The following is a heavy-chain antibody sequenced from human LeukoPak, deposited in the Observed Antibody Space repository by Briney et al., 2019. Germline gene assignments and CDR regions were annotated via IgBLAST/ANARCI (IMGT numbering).Heavy chain of an antibody. V-gene: IGHV4-34*01. J-gene: IGHJ4*02. CDR3: ARVYDILPSYFDY. Sequence: SETLSLTCAVYGGSFSGYYWSWIRQPPGKGLEWIGEINHSGSTNYNPSLKSRVTISVDTSKNQFSLKLSSVTAADTAVYYCARVYDILPSYFDYWGQGTLVTASS. D-gene: IGHD3-9*01. CDR1: GGSFSGYY. CDR2: INHSGST.